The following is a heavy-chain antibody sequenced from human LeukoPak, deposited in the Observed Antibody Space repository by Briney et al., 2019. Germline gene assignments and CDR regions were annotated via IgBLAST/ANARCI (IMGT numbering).Heavy chain of an antibody. Sequence: GGSLRLSCAVSGFTFSSYWMSWVRQAPGQGLEWVANIKQDGSEKNYVDSVKGRFTISRDNAKNTLYLQMNSLRAEDTAVYYCARGYRGGMDVWGQGTTVTVSS. CDR1: GFTFSSYW. J-gene: IGHJ6*02. D-gene: IGHD3-10*01. CDR2: IKQDGSEK. V-gene: IGHV3-7*01. CDR3: ARGYRGGMDV.